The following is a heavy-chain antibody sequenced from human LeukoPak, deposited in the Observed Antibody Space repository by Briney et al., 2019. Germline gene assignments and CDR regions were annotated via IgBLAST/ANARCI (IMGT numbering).Heavy chain of an antibody. CDR1: RFTLSSYW. CDR3: ARQRGSGCLDY. D-gene: IGHD6-19*01. CDR2: IKQDGSET. V-gene: IGHV3-7*01. J-gene: IGHJ4*02. Sequence: AGSLRLSGAASRFTLSSYWMSWVRQAPGKGLEWVANIKQDGSETYYVDSVKGRFTISRDNAKNSLSLQMNSLRAEDTAVYYCARQRGSGCLDYWGQGTLVTVSS.